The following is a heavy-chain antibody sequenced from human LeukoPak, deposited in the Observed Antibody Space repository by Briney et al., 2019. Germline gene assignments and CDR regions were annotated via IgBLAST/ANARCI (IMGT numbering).Heavy chain of an antibody. Sequence: SETLSLACTVSCASISIYYWSSIRQPPGKGLELIGYTHYSGSPSYSPSRKSRFTISVDTSKNQFSLRVSSVTAADTAAYYCARCGTNNRGYHYMDDWGKGTTVTVSS. CDR3: ARCGTNNRGYHYMDD. V-gene: IGHV4-59*01. J-gene: IGHJ6*03. CDR1: CASISIYY. D-gene: IGHD1-14*01. CDR2: THYSGSP.